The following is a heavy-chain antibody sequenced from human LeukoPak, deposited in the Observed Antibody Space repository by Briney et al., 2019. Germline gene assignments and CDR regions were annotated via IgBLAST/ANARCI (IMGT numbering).Heavy chain of an antibody. CDR2: IYHSGST. J-gene: IGHJ3*02. V-gene: IGHV4-38-2*02. D-gene: IGHD2-2*01. CDR1: GYSISSGYY. Sequence: SETLSLTCAVSGYSISSGYYWGWIRQPPGKGLEWIGSIYHSGSTYYNPSLKSRVTISVDTSKNQFSLKLSSVTAADTAVYYCARDINSFYCSSTSRYHGAFDIWGQGTMVTVSS. CDR3: ARDINSFYCSSTSRYHGAFDI.